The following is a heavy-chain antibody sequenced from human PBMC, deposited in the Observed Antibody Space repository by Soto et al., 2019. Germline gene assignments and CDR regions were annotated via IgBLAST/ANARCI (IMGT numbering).Heavy chain of an antibody. V-gene: IGHV3-23*01. CDR1: GFTFSSHG. J-gene: IGHJ3*01. Sequence: EAQLLESGGDWAQPGGSLRLSCAASGFTFSSHGMSWVRQAPGKGLEWIAGLSRGGGTTYYADSVKGRFTISRDNSQNTLDLIMNRLKVEDKALYLCAKDCQYRTDGVGGWGPGEMVTGS. CDR3: AKDCQYRTDGVGG. D-gene: IGHD6-6*01. CDR2: LSRGGGTT.